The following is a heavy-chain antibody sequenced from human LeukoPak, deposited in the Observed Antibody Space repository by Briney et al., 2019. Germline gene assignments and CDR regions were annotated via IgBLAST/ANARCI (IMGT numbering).Heavy chain of an antibody. V-gene: IGHV3-23*01. J-gene: IGHJ4*02. D-gene: IGHD6-19*01. Sequence: GGSLRLSCAASGFTFSSYAMSWVRQAPGKGLEWVSAISGSGGSTYYADSVKGRFTISRDNSKNTLYLQMNSLRAEDTAVYYCAKDQRYSSGWYEFVGDYWGQGTLVTVSS. CDR3: AKDQRYSSGWYEFVGDY. CDR2: ISGSGGST. CDR1: GFTFSSYA.